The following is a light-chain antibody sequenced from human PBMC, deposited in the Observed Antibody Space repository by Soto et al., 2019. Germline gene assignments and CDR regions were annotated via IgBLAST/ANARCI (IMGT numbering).Light chain of an antibody. CDR3: SSYTSSSTFLL. Sequence: QSALTQPASMSGSPGQSITISCTGTSSDIGTYNYVSWYQQHPGKVPKLMIYEVSNRPSGVSNRFSGSKSGNADSLTISGLQAEDEADYYCSSYTSSSTFLLFGGGTKLTVL. J-gene: IGLJ2*01. CDR2: EVS. V-gene: IGLV2-14*01. CDR1: SSDIGTYNY.